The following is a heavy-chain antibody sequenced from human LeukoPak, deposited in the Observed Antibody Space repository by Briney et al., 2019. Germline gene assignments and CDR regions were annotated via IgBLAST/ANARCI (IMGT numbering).Heavy chain of an antibody. CDR3: ASVVGATIDAFDI. CDR2: IYPGDSDT. D-gene: IGHD1-26*01. V-gene: IGHV5-51*01. Sequence: GESLKISFQGSGYSFTSYWIGWVRQMPGKGLEWMGIIYPGDSDTRYSPSFQGQVTILADKSISTAYLQWSSLKASDTAMYYCASVVGATIDAFDIWGQGTMVTVSS. J-gene: IGHJ3*02. CDR1: GYSFTSYW.